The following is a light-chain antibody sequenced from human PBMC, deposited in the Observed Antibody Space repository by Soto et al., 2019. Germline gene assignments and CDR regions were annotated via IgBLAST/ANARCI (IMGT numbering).Light chain of an antibody. Sequence: QSVLTQPASVSGSPGQSITISCTGNSSDVGGYKYVSWYQQHPGKAPKLIMYDVSDRPSGISNRFSGSKSGNKASLTISGLQAEDEADYYCSSYTSSSTLFGTGTKVTVL. CDR1: SSDVGGYKY. CDR2: DVS. J-gene: IGLJ1*01. CDR3: SSYTSSSTL. V-gene: IGLV2-14*01.